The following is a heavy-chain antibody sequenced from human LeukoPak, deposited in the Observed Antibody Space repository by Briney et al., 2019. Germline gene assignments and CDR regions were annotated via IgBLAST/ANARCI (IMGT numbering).Heavy chain of an antibody. D-gene: IGHD6-19*01. V-gene: IGHV3-9*01. J-gene: IGHJ6*02. Sequence: GRSLRLSCAASGFTFDDYAMHWVRQAPGKGLEWVSGISWNSGSIGYADSVKGRFTISRDNAKNSLYLQMNSLRAEDTALHYCAKEPAGYYYYGMDVWGQGTTVTVSS. CDR3: AKEPAGYYYYGMDV. CDR1: GFTFDDYA. CDR2: ISWNSGSI.